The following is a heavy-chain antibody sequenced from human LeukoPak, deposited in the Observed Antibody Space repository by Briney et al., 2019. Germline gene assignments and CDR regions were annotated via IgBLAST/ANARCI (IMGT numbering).Heavy chain of an antibody. J-gene: IGHJ5*02. CDR3: ARGHNSGWYNLFDP. Sequence: PSQTLSLTCTVSGGSISSGGYYWSWIRQLPGKGLEWIGYIYYSGSTSYNPSLKSRVTISVDTSKNQFSLTVSSVTAADTAVYYCARGHNSGWYNLFDPWGQGTLVTVSS. CDR1: GGSISSGGYY. V-gene: IGHV4-31*03. D-gene: IGHD6-19*01. CDR2: IYYSGST.